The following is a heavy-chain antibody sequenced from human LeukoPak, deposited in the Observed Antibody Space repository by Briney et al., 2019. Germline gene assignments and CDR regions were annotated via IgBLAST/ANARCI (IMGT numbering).Heavy chain of an antibody. CDR2: INPSGGST. Sequence: ASVKVSCKAFGYTFTSYYMHWVRQAPGQGLEWMGIINPSGGSTSYAQKFQGRVTMTRDTSTSTVYMELSSLRSEDTAVYYCARKTWSGYYYDYWGQGTLVTVSS. V-gene: IGHV1-46*01. J-gene: IGHJ4*02. CDR3: ARKTWSGYYYDY. D-gene: IGHD3-22*01. CDR1: GYTFTSYY.